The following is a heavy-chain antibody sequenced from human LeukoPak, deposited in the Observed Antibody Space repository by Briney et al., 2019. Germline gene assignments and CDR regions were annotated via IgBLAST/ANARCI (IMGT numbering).Heavy chain of an antibody. CDR1: GGSINSYY. CDR3: ARDPEMVRGVMVDY. D-gene: IGHD3-10*01. Sequence: SETLSLTCTVSGGSINSYYWSWIRQPPGKGLEWIGYIYYSGSTNYNPSLKSRVTISVDTSKNQFSLKLSSVTAADTAVYYCARDPEMVRGVMVDYWGQGTLVTASS. CDR2: IYYSGST. V-gene: IGHV4-59*12. J-gene: IGHJ4*02.